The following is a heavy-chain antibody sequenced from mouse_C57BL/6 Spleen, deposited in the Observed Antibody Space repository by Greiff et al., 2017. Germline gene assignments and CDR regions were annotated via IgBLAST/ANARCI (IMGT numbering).Heavy chain of an antibody. D-gene: IGHD1-1*01. J-gene: IGHJ4*01. CDR1: GYTFTSYW. V-gene: IGHV1-52*01. Sequence: QVQLQQPGAELVRPWSSVKLSCKASGYTFTSYWMHWVKQRPIQGLEWLGNIDPSDSATHYNQKFKDKATLTVDKATSTAYMQLSSMTSEDSAVYYCAREGRYYYCSSDVGAMDDWGQGTSVTVSS. CDR3: AREGRYYYCSSDVGAMDD. CDR2: IDPSDSAT.